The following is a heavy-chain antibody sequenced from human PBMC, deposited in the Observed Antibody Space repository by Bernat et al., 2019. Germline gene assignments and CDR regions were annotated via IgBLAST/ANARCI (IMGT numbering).Heavy chain of an antibody. CDR2: LNQDGSET. D-gene: IGHD3-16*02. CDR1: GFTFSRHW. Sequence: EVQLVESGGGLVQPGGSLILSCAASGFTFSRHWMGWVRQAPGEGLEWVANLNQDGSETYYVDSLKGRFTISRDNHKKSLYLQMNSLRTEDTVVYFCARLGYRLAEYWGQGTLVTVSA. CDR3: ARLGYRLAEY. V-gene: IGHV3-7*03. J-gene: IGHJ4*02.